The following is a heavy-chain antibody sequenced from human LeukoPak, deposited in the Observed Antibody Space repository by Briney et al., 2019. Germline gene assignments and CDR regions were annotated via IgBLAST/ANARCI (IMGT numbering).Heavy chain of an antibody. CDR2: IRYDESNK. D-gene: IGHD4-17*01. CDR3: AKDLYGERGYYMDV. V-gene: IGHV3-30*02. J-gene: IGHJ6*03. CDR1: GFTFSSYG. Sequence: GGSLRLSCAASGFTFSSYGMHWVRQAPGKGLEWVAFIRYDESNKYYADSVKGRFTISRDNSKNTLYLQMNSLRAEDTAVYYCAKDLYGERGYYMDVWGKGTTVTVSS.